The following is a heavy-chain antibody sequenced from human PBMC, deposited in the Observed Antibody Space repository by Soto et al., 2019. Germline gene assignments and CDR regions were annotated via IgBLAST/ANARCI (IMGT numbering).Heavy chain of an antibody. CDR3: ARGSRPMDDGSGSYIDY. CDR1: GGSFSGYY. V-gene: IGHV4-34*01. Sequence: QVQLQQWGAGLLKPSETLSLTCAVYGGSFSGYYWSWIRQPPGKGLEWIGEINHSGSTNYNPSLKSRVTISVDTSKNQFSLKLSSVTAADTAVYYCARGSRPMDDGSGSYIDYWGQGTLVTVSS. CDR2: INHSGST. J-gene: IGHJ4*02. D-gene: IGHD3-10*01.